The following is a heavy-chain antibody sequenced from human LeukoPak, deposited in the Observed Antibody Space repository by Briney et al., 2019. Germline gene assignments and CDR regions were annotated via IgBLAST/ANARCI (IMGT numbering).Heavy chain of an antibody. D-gene: IGHD2-21*02. CDR3: ATDLGYCGGDCYRDY. CDR2: FDPEDGET. Sequence: ASVKVSCKASGGTFSSYAISWVRQAPGKGLEWMGGFDPEDGETIYAQKFQGRVTMTEDTSTDTAYMELSSLRSEDTAVYYCATDLGYCGGDCYRDYWGQGTLVTVSS. CDR1: GGTFSSYA. V-gene: IGHV1-24*01. J-gene: IGHJ4*02.